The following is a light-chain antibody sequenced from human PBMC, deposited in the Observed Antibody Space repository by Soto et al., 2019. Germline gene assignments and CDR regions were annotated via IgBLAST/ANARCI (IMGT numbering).Light chain of an antibody. CDR2: DVN. CDR3: CSFSGTNTLYV. V-gene: IGLV2-11*01. CDR1: SSDVGGYDY. J-gene: IGLJ1*01. Sequence: QSVLTQPRSVSGSPRQSVTISCTGTSSDVGGYDYVSWYQQHPGKAPKLILYDVNERPSGVPDRFSGSKSGNTASLTISGLQSEDVADYFCCSFSGTNTLYVFGTGTKVTVL.